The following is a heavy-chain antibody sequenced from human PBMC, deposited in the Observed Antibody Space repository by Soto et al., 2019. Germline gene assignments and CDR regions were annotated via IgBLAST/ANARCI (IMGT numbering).Heavy chain of an antibody. V-gene: IGHV1-2*02. CDR3: ARDMQLELLRTLDY. CDR1: GYTFTGYY. D-gene: IGHD1-7*01. CDR2: INPNSGGT. Sequence: SVKGSCKASGYTFTGYYMRWVRQAPGQGLEWMGWINPNSGGTNYAQKFQGRVTMTRDTSISTAYMELSRLRSDDTAVYYCARDMQLELLRTLDYWGQGTLVTVSS. J-gene: IGHJ4*02.